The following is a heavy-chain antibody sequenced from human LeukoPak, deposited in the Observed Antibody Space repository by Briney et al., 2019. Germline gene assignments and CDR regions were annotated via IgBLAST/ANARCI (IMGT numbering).Heavy chain of an antibody. D-gene: IGHD6-19*01. Sequence: GGSLRLSCAASGFTFSSYAMSWVRQAPGKGLEWVSAISGSGGSTYYADSVKGRFTISRDNSKNTLYLQMNSLRAEDTAVYYCAKDLDSSGWYYHGMDVWGQGTTVTVSS. CDR3: AKDLDSSGWYYHGMDV. CDR1: GFTFSSYA. J-gene: IGHJ6*02. V-gene: IGHV3-23*01. CDR2: ISGSGGST.